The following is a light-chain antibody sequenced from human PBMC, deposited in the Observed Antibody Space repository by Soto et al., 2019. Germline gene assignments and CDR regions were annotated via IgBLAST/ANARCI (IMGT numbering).Light chain of an antibody. J-gene: IGLJ1*01. CDR2: DDN. Sequence: QSVLTQPPSVSAAPGQKVTISCSGSSSNIGGNSVSWYQQLPGTAPKLLIYDDNKRPSGTPDRFSGSKSGTSATLGINGFQTGDEADYYCGSWDSSMSAYVFGTGTKVTVL. CDR3: GSWDSSMSAYV. V-gene: IGLV1-51*01. CDR1: SSNIGGNS.